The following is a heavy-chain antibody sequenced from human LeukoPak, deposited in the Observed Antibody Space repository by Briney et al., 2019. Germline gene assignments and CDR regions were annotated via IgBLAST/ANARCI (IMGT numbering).Heavy chain of an antibody. CDR3: ARGTSSGYDY. CDR1: GGTFSSYA. V-gene: IGHV1-69*05. Sequence: SVKVSCKASGGTFSSYAISWVRQAPGQGLEWMGGIIPIFGTANYAQKFQGRVTMTTDTSTSTAYMELRSLRSDDTAVYYCARGTSSGYDYWGQGTLVTVSS. D-gene: IGHD3-22*01. J-gene: IGHJ4*02. CDR2: IIPIFGTA.